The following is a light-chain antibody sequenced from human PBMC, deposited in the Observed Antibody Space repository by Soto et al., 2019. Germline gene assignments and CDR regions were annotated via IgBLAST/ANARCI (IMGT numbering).Light chain of an antibody. J-gene: IGLJ3*02. CDR2: EVN. Sequence: QSALTQPASVSGSPGQSITISCTGTSSNVGSYKLVSWYQQHPGKAPKLMIFEVNKRPSGVSNRFSGSKSGNTASLTISGVQAEDEAAYYCSSYTSSGTWVFGGGTKVTVL. CDR1: SSNVGSYKL. V-gene: IGLV2-14*02. CDR3: SSYTSSGTWV.